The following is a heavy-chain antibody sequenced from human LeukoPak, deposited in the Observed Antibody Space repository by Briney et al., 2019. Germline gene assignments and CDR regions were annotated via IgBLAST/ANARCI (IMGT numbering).Heavy chain of an antibody. V-gene: IGHV3-23*01. CDR2: ISGSGGST. D-gene: IGHD3-16*02. CDR1: GFTFSSYA. CDR3: AGGGSDYVWGSYRGDY. Sequence: GGSLRLSCAASGFTFSSYAMTWVRQGPGKGLEWVSAISGSGGSTYYADSVKGRFTISRDNSKNTLYLQMNRLRAEDTALYYCAGGGSDYVWGSYRGDYWGRGTLVTVSS. J-gene: IGHJ4*02.